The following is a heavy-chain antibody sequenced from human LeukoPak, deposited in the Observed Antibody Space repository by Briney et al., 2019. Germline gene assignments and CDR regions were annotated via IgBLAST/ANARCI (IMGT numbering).Heavy chain of an antibody. V-gene: IGHV3-9*01. CDR1: GFTFDDYD. J-gene: IGHJ4*02. CDR2: ISWNSGSI. CDR3: AKDIRLRAVERYSFDY. D-gene: IGHD1-1*01. Sequence: TGGSLRLSCAASGFTFDDYDMHWVRQAPGKGLEWVSGISWNSGSIGYADSVKGRFTISRDNAKNSLYLQMNSLRAEDTALYYCAKDIRLRAVERYSFDYWGQGTLVTVSS.